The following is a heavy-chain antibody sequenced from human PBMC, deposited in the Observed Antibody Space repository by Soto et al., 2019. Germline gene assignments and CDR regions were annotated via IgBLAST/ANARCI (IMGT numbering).Heavy chain of an antibody. V-gene: IGHV1-18*04. CDR1: GYTFTNYG. D-gene: IGHD3-22*01. Sequence: QVQLVESGAEVKKPGASVKVSCKDSGYTFTNYGMSWLRQAPGQGLEWMGWISGYNGNTNYAQKFQGRVTMTTDTPTNTGYMELRSLRSDDTAVYYCARDREYYYDSSGNYYYHYGMDVWGQGTTVTVS. CDR3: ARDREYYYDSSGNYYYHYGMDV. CDR2: ISGYNGNT. J-gene: IGHJ6*01.